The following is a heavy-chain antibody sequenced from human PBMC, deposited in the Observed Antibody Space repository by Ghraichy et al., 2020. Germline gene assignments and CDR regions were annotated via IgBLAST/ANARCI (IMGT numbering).Heavy chain of an antibody. V-gene: IGHV1-2*02. CDR2: INPNSGGT. CDR3: ARTSGYCSSTSCYSYYYYGMDV. Sequence: ASVKVSCKASGYTFTGYYMHWVRQAPGQGLEWMGWINPNSGGTNYAQKFQGRVTMTRDTSISTAYMELSRLRSDDTAVYYCARTSGYCSSTSCYSYYYYGMDVWGQGTTVTVSS. CDR1: GYTFTGYY. J-gene: IGHJ6*02. D-gene: IGHD2-2*01.